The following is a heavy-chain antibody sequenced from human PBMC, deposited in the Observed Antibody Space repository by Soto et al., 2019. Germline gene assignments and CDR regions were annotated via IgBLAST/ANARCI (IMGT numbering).Heavy chain of an antibody. CDR1: GFPFSDFY. Sequence: QVQLVESGGGLVKPGGSPRLSCAASGFPFSDFYMSWIRQAPGKGLEWVSDISSSGRSVSYADSVKGRFTISRDNAKNSLYLQMNSLRAEDTALYYCARASAVAGRYYFDYWGQGTLVSVSS. V-gene: IGHV3-11*01. CDR3: ARASAVAGRYYFDY. J-gene: IGHJ4*02. CDR2: ISSSGRSV. D-gene: IGHD6-19*01.